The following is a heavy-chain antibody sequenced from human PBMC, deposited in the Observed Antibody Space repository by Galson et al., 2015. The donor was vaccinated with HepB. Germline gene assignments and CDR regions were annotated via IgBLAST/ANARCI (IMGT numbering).Heavy chain of an antibody. CDR3: ARREMATHYYYYGMDV. V-gene: IGHV1-18*01. CDR2: ISAYNGNT. D-gene: IGHD5-24*01. CDR1: GYTFTSYG. Sequence: SVKVSCKAYGYTFTSYGISWVRQAPGQGLEWMGWISAYNGNTNYAQKLQGRVTMTTDTSTSTAYMELRSLRSDDTAVYYCARREMATHYYYYGMDVWGQGTTVTVSS. J-gene: IGHJ6*02.